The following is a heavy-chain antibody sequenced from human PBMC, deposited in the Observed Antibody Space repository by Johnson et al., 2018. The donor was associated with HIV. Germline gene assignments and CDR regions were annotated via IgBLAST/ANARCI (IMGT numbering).Heavy chain of an antibody. CDR3: AMPSMVQGGRDAFDI. CDR1: GFTFSSYG. D-gene: IGHD3-10*01. CDR2: IWYDGSNK. J-gene: IGHJ3*02. V-gene: IGHV3-33*01. Sequence: VQLVESGGGVVQPGRSLRLSCAASGFTFSSYGMHWVRQAPGKGLEWVAVIWYDGSNKYYADSVKGRFTISRDNSKNTLYLQMNSLRAEYTAVYYCAMPSMVQGGRDAFDIWGQGTMVTVSS.